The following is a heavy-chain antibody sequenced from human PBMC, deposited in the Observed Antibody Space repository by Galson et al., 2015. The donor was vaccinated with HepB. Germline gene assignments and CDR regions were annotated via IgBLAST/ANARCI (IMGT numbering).Heavy chain of an antibody. CDR2: VCSSGTT. CDR1: GGSISSSSHF. Sequence: SETLSLTCTVSGGSISSSSHFWGWIRQPPGKGLEWIGTVCSSGTTYYNPSLKSRVTISVDRSKNQFSLKMASVTAADTAVYYCTRLPDVTSFSDSWGQGTLVTVSS. CDR3: TRLPDVTSFSDS. J-gene: IGHJ5*01. V-gene: IGHV4-39*01.